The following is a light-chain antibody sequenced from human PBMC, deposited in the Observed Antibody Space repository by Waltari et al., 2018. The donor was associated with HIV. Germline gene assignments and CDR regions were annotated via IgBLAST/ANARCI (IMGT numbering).Light chain of an antibody. V-gene: IGKV4-1*01. CDR3: QQYCSTPQT. CDR1: PSVLYNSNNKYY. Sequence: DIVMTQSPDSLAVSLGERATHSCKSSPSVLYNSNNKYYLAWYQQKPGQPPKLLIYWASTRESGVPDRFSGSGSVTDFTLTISSLQAGDAAVYYCQQYCSTPQTFGQGTKVEIK. CDR2: WAS. J-gene: IGKJ1*01.